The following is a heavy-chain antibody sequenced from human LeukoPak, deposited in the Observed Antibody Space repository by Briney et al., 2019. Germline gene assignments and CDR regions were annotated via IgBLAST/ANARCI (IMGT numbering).Heavy chain of an antibody. CDR3: ARTLGWASSRYPFDG. Sequence: SETLSLTCSVSGGSISSSNYYWGWIRQPPGKGLEWIGSMYYSGNTDYNPSLKSRVTISVDTSKNQFSLKVNSVTAADTAVYYCARTLGWASSRYPFDGWGQGTLVTVSS. J-gene: IGHJ4*02. CDR2: MYYSGNT. V-gene: IGHV4-39*01. D-gene: IGHD3-16*02. CDR1: GGSISSSNYY.